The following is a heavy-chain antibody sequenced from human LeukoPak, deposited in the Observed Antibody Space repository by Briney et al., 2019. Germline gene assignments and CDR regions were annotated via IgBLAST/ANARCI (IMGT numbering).Heavy chain of an antibody. J-gene: IGHJ1*01. CDR2: ISGGGGST. CDR1: GFTVSSYY. CDR3: AKEVSFRAAAGTLEYFQH. D-gene: IGHD6-13*01. Sequence: PGGSLRLSCAASGFTVSSYYMSWVRQAPGKGLEWVSAISGGGGSTYYADSVKGRFTISRDNSKNTLYLHMNSLRAEDTAVYYCAKEVSFRAAAGTLEYFQHWGQGTLVTVSS. V-gene: IGHV3-23*01.